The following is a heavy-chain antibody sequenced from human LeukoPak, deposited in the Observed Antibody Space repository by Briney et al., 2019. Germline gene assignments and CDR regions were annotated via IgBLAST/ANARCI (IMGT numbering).Heavy chain of an antibody. CDR3: AKGHPVAGFDY. Sequence: GGSLRLSCAASGFTFSGYCMNWVRQAPGKGLEWVSYINPNGGTIYYSDSVKGRFTISRDNAKNSLYLQMHSPRAEDTALYYCAKGHPVAGFDYWGQGTLVTVSS. J-gene: IGHJ4*02. V-gene: IGHV3-48*04. CDR1: GFTFSGYC. CDR2: INPNGGTI. D-gene: IGHD6-19*01.